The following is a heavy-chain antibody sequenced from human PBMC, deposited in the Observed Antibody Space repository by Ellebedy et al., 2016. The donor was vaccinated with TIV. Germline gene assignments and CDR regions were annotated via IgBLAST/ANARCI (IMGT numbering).Heavy chain of an antibody. V-gene: IGHV1-2*04. CDR1: GYPFTDYY. CDR2: INPNSGGT. Sequence: ASVKVSCKAPGYPFTDYYLHWVRRAPGQGLEWMGWINPNSGGTNYAQKFQGWVTMTRDTSISTAYMELSRLKSDDTAVYYCTRGMKLGIVWYYFDDWGQGTLVTVSS. D-gene: IGHD3-16*01. J-gene: IGHJ4*02. CDR3: TRGMKLGIVWYYFDD.